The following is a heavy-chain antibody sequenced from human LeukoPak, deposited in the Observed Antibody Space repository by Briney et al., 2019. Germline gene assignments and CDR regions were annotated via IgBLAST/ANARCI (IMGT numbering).Heavy chain of an antibody. CDR1: GGSFSGYY. V-gene: IGHV4-34*01. Sequence: SETLSLTCAVYGGSFSGYYWGWIRQPPGKGLEWIGSIHYSGSTYYNPSLKSRVTISVDTSKNQFSLKLSSVTAADTAVYYCARSIAAAAPPGYWGQGTLVTVSS. CDR3: ARSIAAAAPPGY. CDR2: IHYSGST. J-gene: IGHJ4*02. D-gene: IGHD6-13*01.